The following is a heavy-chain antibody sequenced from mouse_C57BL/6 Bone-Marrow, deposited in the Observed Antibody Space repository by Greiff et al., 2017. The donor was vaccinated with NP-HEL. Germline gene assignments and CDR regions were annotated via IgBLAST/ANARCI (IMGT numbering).Heavy chain of an antibody. J-gene: IGHJ2*01. Sequence: VKLMESGPGLVAPSQSLSITCTVSGFSLTSYAISWVRQPPGKGLEWLGVIWTGGGTNYNSALKSRLSISKDNSKSQVFLKMNSLQTDDTARYXCARNRGYGSSYRDYFDYWGQGTTLTVSS. D-gene: IGHD1-1*01. V-gene: IGHV2-9-1*01. CDR1: GFSLTSYA. CDR3: ARNRGYGSSYRDYFDY. CDR2: IWTGGGT.